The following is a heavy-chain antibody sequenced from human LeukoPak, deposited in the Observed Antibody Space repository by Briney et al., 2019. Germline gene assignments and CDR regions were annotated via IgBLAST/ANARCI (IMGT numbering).Heavy chain of an antibody. J-gene: IGHJ5*02. V-gene: IGHV4-59*08. D-gene: IGHD6-13*01. Sequence: SETLSLTCAVYGGSFSGYYWSWIRQPPGKGLEWIGYIYYSGSTNYDPSLKSRVTISVDTSKNQFSLKLSSVTAADTAVYYCARGGDSSSWYSAGVNWFDPWGQGTLVTVSS. CDR1: GGSFSGYY. CDR3: ARGGDSSSWYSAGVNWFDP. CDR2: IYYSGST.